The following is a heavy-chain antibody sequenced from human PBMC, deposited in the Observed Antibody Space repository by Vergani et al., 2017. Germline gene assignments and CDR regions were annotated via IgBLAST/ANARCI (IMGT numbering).Heavy chain of an antibody. CDR3: ARDVRIDAEGTELDY. Sequence: DVDLVESGGGFVQPGGSRRLSCAASGFSFRTFSMFWVRQPPGKGLAWVSKISPDGRTTEYADSVRGRFTISRDNANSMLYLQMNSLRDDDTAVYYCARDVRIDAEGTELDYWGQGTLVTVSS. CDR2: ISPDGRTT. CDR1: GFSFRTFS. V-gene: IGHV3-74*03. J-gene: IGHJ4*02. D-gene: IGHD1-14*01.